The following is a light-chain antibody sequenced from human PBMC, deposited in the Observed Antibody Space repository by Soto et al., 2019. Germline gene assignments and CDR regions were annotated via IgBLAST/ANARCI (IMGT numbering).Light chain of an antibody. V-gene: IGKV1-39*01. Sequence: DIQMTQSPSSLSASVGDRVTITCRASQSISSYLNWYQQKPGKAPKLLIYAASSLQSGVPSRFSCSGPGTDFTLTISSLQPEDFATYYCQPSYSTPITFGQGTRLESK. CDR1: QSISSY. CDR2: AAS. J-gene: IGKJ5*01. CDR3: QPSYSTPIT.